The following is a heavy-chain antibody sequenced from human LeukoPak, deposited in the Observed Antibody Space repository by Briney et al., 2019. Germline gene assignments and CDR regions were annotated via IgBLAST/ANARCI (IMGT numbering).Heavy chain of an antibody. J-gene: IGHJ4*02. CDR2: IHTGGST. D-gene: IGHD2-2*01. CDR3: ARGSSSSWYFDY. V-gene: IGHV3-53*04. Sequence: GGSLRLSCAVSDFIVSSNYMSWVRQAPGKGLQWVSVIHTGGSTYYADSVKGRFTISRQNLKNTLYLQMNSLTPEDTAVYYCARGSSSSWYFDYWGQGTLVTVS. CDR1: DFIVSSNY.